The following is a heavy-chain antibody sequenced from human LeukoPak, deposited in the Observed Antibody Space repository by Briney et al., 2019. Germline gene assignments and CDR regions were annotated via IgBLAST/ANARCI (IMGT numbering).Heavy chain of an antibody. V-gene: IGHV1-69*06. CDR1: GYTFTGYY. Sequence: GASVKVSCKASGYTFTGYYMHWVRQAPGQGLEWMGGIIPIFGTANYAQKFQGRVTITADKSTSTAYMELSSLRSEDTAVYYCAREGYEMATTPGYFQHWGQGTLVTVSS. CDR2: IIPIFGTA. CDR3: AREGYEMATTPGYFQH. J-gene: IGHJ1*01. D-gene: IGHD5-24*01.